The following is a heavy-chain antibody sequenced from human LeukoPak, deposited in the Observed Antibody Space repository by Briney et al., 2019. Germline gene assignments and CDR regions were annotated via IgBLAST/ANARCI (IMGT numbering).Heavy chain of an antibody. CDR2: ISSGGFFI. CDR3: VRDGGVDRLGVAVTDGFDP. Sequence: GGSLRLSCAASGFTFTSYSMNWVRQAPGKGLEWVSSISSGGFFIYYADSVKGRFTISRDNAKNSLFLQMNSLRGEDTAVYYCVRDGGVDRLGVAVTDGFDPWGQGTLVSVSS. V-gene: IGHV3-21*06. J-gene: IGHJ5*02. D-gene: IGHD6-19*01. CDR1: GFTFTSYS.